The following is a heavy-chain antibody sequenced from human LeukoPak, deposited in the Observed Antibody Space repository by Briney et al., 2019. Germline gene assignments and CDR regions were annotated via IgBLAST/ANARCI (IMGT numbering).Heavy chain of an antibody. V-gene: IGHV1-8*02. CDR2: MSPKSGNT. CDR3: TRGPPNWGYDF. J-gene: IGHJ4*02. Sequence: GAPVKVSCKASGGTFSSYAISWVRQATGQGPEWMGWMSPKSGNTGYAQKFQGRVTMTRDTSINTAYMELSGLISEDAAVYYCTRGPPNWGYDFWGQGTLVTVSS. CDR1: GGTFSSYA. D-gene: IGHD7-27*01.